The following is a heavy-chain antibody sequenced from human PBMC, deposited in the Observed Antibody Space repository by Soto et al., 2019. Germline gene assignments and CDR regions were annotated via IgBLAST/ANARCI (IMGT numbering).Heavy chain of an antibody. J-gene: IGHJ3*02. CDR1: GLTFSSYA. Sequence: TGGSLRLSCAASGLTFSSYAINWVRQDPGKGLEWVSTILVDGRTFYVDSVKGRFTISRDSSQNTVYLQMNSLTAGDTALYYCAKATATGGGAFDICGQGTMVTVSS. D-gene: IGHD2-8*02. CDR2: ILVDGRT. CDR3: AKATATGGGAFDI. V-gene: IGHV3-23*01.